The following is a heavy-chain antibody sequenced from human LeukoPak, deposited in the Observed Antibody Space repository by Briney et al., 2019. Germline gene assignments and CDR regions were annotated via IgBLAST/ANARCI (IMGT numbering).Heavy chain of an antibody. D-gene: IGHD3-22*01. CDR1: GFTFSSYA. Sequence: GGSLRLSCAASGFTFSSYAMHWVRQAPGKGLEWVAVISYDGSNKYYADSVKGRFTISRDNSKNTLYLQMNSLRAEDTAVYYCARVWIVVVITGALDYWGQGTLVTVSS. V-gene: IGHV3-30-3*01. CDR2: ISYDGSNK. CDR3: ARVWIVVVITGALDY. J-gene: IGHJ4*02.